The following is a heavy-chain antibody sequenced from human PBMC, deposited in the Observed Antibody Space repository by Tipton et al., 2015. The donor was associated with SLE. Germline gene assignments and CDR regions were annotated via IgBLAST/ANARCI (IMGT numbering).Heavy chain of an antibody. CDR1: GFTFSSYW. CDR3: VRVQPNCAFDI. D-gene: IGHD1-1*01. J-gene: IGHJ3*02. V-gene: IGHV3-74*01. CDR2: INSDGSST. Sequence: SLRLSCAASGFTFSSYWMHWVRQAPGKGLVWVSRINSDGSSTSYADSVKGRFTISRDNAKNTLYLQMNSLRAEDTAVYYCVRVQPNCAFDIWGQGTMVTVSS.